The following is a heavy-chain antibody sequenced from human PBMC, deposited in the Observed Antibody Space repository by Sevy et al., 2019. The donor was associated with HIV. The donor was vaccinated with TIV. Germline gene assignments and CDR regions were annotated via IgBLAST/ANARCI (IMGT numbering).Heavy chain of an antibody. V-gene: IGHV1-46*01. D-gene: IGHD3-22*01. CDR2: INPSGGST. CDR1: GYTFTNYY. J-gene: IGHJ4*02. Sequence: ASVKVSCKASGYTFTNYYIHWVRQAPGQGLEWMGLINPSGGSTSNAKKFQGRVTMTRDTSTSTVYMELSSLRSEDTAVYYCARVYYYDYSGPGYWGQGTLVTVSS. CDR3: ARVYYYDYSGPGY.